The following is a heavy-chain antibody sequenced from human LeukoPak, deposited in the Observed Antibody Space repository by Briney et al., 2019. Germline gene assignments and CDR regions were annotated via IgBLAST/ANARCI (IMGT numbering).Heavy chain of an antibody. CDR3: ASLGQDYGPFFDY. CDR1: GGSFSGYY. CDR2: INHSGST. Sequence: SETLSLTCAVYGGSFSGYYWSWIRQPPGKGLEWIGEINHSGSTNYNPSLKSRVTISVDTSKNQFSLKLSSVTAEDTAVYYCASLGQDYGPFFDYWGQGTLVTVSS. V-gene: IGHV4-34*01. J-gene: IGHJ4*02. D-gene: IGHD4-17*01.